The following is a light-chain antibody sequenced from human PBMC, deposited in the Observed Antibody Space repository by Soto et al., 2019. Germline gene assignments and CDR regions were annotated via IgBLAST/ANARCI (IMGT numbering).Light chain of an antibody. J-gene: IGKJ5*01. Sequence: EIVLTQSTGTLSLSPGERATLSCRASQSVASSYFGWYQQKPGQAPRLLIYGASTRATGIPDRFSGSGSGTDVTLTISRLEPEDFAVYYCQQYATLITFGQGTRLEIK. CDR2: GAS. CDR1: QSVASSY. CDR3: QQYATLIT. V-gene: IGKV3-20*01.